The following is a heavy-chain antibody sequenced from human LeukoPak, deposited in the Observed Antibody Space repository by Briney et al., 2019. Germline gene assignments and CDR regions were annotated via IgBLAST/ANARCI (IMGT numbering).Heavy chain of an antibody. V-gene: IGHV1-8*01. D-gene: IGHD3-10*01. CDR1: GYSITSYD. CDR3: ARGGALVRGVAILYGMDV. J-gene: IGHJ6*02. Sequence: ASVKVSCRASGYSITSYDINWVRQAAGQGPEWVGWMNSNSDNTGYARKFQGRVTLTRDTSINTAYMEVNSLTSEDTAVYYCARGGALVRGVAILYGMDVWGQGTTVTVSS. CDR2: MNSNSDNT.